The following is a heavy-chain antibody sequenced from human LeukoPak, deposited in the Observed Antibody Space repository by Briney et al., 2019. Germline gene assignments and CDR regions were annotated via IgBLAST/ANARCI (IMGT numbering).Heavy chain of an antibody. J-gene: IGHJ4*02. D-gene: IGHD2-2*02. CDR2: ISSSASTI. Sequence: GGSLGLSCAASGFTFSSYEMNWVRQAPGKGLEWVSYISSSASTIYYADSVKGRFTISRDNAKNTLYLQMNSLRAEDTAVYYCARVGELGYCSSTSCYMGYGYWGQGTLVTVSS. V-gene: IGHV3-48*03. CDR1: GFTFSSYE. CDR3: ARVGELGYCSSTSCYMGYGY.